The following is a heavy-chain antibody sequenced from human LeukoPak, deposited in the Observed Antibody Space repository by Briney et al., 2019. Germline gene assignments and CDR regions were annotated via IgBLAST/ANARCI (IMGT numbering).Heavy chain of an antibody. V-gene: IGHV1-8*01. D-gene: IGHD4-23*01. CDR2: MNPNSGNT. CDR1: GYTFTTYD. J-gene: IGHJ5*02. Sequence: GASVKVSCKASGYTFTTYDINWVRQATGQGLEWMGWMNPNSGNTGYAQKFQSRVTMTRNTSISTAYMELSSLRSEDTAVYYCARGPNKSDGGNSGSAWFDPWGQGTLVTVCS. CDR3: ARGPNKSDGGNSGSAWFDP.